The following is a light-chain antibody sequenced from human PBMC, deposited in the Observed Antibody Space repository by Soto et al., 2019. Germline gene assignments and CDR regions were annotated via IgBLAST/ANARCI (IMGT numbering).Light chain of an antibody. J-gene: IGKJ2*01. Sequence: DIVMTQSPLSLPVTPGEPASISCRSSQSLLHSNGYNYLHWYLQKPGQSPQLLIYLGSNRASGGPDRFSGSGSGTDFTLKISRMEAEDVGVYYCMQALQTPPTFGQGTKLEIK. CDR2: LGS. CDR1: QSLLHSNGYNY. CDR3: MQALQTPPT. V-gene: IGKV2-28*01.